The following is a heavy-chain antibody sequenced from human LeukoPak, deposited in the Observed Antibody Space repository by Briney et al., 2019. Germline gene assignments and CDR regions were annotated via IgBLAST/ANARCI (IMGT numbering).Heavy chain of an antibody. D-gene: IGHD1-26*01. CDR1: GLTFSSYW. CDR2: IKKDGSEK. CDR3: ARQETSSYNGAFDI. Sequence: SGGSLRLSCAASGLTFSSYWMSWVRQAPGKGLEWVANIKKDGSEKYYVDSVKGRFTISGDNAKNSLYLQMNSLRADDTAVYHCARQETSSYNGAFDIWGQGTMVTVSS. J-gene: IGHJ3*02. V-gene: IGHV3-7*01.